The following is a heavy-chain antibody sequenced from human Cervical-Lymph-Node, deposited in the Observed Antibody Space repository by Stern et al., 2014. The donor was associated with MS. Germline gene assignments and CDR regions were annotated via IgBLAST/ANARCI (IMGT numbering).Heavy chain of an antibody. CDR2: VSYDGNNE. CDR1: GFTFSTFS. CDR3: ARDGLHYDSDGNWFDP. J-gene: IGHJ5*02. Sequence: QMQLVQSGGGVVQTERSLRLSCAASGFTFSTFSMHWLRQAPGKGLEWVALVSYDGNNEYYGDSVKGRFTISRDNSKNTLYLQMNSLRTEDTAVYYCARDGLHYDSDGNWFDPWGQGTLVTVSS. V-gene: IGHV3-30*01. D-gene: IGHD4-11*01.